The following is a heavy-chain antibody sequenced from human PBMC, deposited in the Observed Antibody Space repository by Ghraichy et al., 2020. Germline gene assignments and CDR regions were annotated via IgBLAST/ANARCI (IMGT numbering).Heavy chain of an antibody. D-gene: IGHD6-19*01. CDR2: IKQDGGES. J-gene: IGHJ4*02. Sequence: GGSLRLSCAASRFTFSSYWMSWVRQAPGKGLEWVATIKQDGGESYYVDSVKGRFTISRDNAKSSLYLQMNSLRGEDTAVYYCARAGIAVTGRVFDYWGQGTLVTVSS. CDR3: ARAGIAVTGRVFDY. CDR1: RFTFSSYW. V-gene: IGHV3-7*01.